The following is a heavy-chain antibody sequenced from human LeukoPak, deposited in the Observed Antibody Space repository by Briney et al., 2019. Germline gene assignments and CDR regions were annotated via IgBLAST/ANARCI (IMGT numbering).Heavy chain of an antibody. CDR2: IIPIFGTA. D-gene: IGHD6-19*01. V-gene: IGHV1-69*06. CDR1: GGTFSSYA. CDR3: AGSSGWYPTYYFDY. Sequence: SVNVSCKASGGTFSSYAISWVRQAPGQGLEWMGGIIPIFGTANYAQRFQGRVTITAGKSTSTAYMELSSLRSEDTAVCYCAGSSGWYPTYYFDYWGQGTLVTVSS. J-gene: IGHJ4*02.